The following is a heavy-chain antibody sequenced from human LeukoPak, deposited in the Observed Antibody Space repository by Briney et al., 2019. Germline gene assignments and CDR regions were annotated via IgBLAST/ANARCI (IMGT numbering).Heavy chain of an antibody. D-gene: IGHD2-15*01. CDR2: IYYSGST. Sequence: SETLSLTCTVSGGSISSGSYYWSWIRQPPGKGLEWIGSIYYSGSTYYNPSLKSRVTISVDTSKNQFSLKLSSVTAADTAVYYCARQASLLQDAFDIWGQGTMVTVSS. V-gene: IGHV4-39*01. CDR1: GGSISSGSYY. CDR3: ARQASLLQDAFDI. J-gene: IGHJ3*02.